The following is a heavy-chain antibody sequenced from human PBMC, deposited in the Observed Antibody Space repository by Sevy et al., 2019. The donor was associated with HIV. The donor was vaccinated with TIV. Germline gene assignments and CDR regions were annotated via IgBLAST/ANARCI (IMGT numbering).Heavy chain of an antibody. V-gene: IGHV3-30*18. CDR3: AKDSGYSSDWYPGY. CDR2: ISSDRSHK. J-gene: IGHJ4*02. CDR1: GFTFSTYG. Sequence: GGSLRLSCAASGFTFSTYGMHWVRQAPGKGLEWVAVISSDRSHKWYGDSVKGRFTISRDNSNNTLYLQMSSLRAEDTALYYCAKDSGYSSDWYPGYWGQGNLVTVSS. D-gene: IGHD6-19*01.